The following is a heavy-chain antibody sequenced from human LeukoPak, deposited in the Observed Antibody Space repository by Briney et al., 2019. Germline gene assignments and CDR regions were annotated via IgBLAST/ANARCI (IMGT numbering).Heavy chain of an antibody. CDR1: GFTVNNAW. D-gene: IGHD6-6*01. Sequence: GGSLRLSCAASGFTVNNAWMSWVRQAPGKGLEYVSTISDNGGSTFYANSVKGRFTISRDNSKNTLYLQMGSLRPEDMAVYYCARALIAARPDSLFDYWGQGTLVTVSS. J-gene: IGHJ4*02. CDR3: ARALIAARPDSLFDY. V-gene: IGHV3-64*01. CDR2: ISDNGGST.